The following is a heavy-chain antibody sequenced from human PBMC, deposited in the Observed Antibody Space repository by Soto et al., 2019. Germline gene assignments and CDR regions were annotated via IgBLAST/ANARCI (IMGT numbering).Heavy chain of an antibody. Sequence: QLQLQESGPGLVKPSETLSLTCTVSGGSISSSSYYWGWIRQPPGKGLEWIGSIYYSGSTYYNPSLKSRVTISVDTSKNQFSLKLSSVTAADTAVYYCARHSYYYDSSGYYYFDYWGQGPLVTFAS. D-gene: IGHD3-22*01. CDR3: ARHSYYYDSSGYYYFDY. V-gene: IGHV4-39*01. J-gene: IGHJ4*02. CDR1: GGSISSSSYY. CDR2: IYYSGST.